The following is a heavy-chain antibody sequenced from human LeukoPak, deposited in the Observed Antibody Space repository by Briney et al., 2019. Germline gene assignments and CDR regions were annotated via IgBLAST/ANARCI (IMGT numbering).Heavy chain of an antibody. CDR2: INHSGST. V-gene: IGHV4-34*01. Sequence: SETLSLTCTVSGYSINSGYYWSWIRQPPGKGLEWIGEINHSGSTNHNPSLKSRVTISVHTSKNQFSLKLSSVTAADTAVYYCARLTKDDSGSYRFGKKKRGYMDVWGKGTTVTISS. D-gene: IGHD3-10*01. J-gene: IGHJ6*03. CDR3: ARLTKDDSGSYRFGKKKRGYMDV. CDR1: GYSINSGYY.